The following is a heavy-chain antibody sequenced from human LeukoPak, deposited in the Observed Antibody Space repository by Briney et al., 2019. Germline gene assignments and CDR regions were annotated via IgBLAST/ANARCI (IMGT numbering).Heavy chain of an antibody. V-gene: IGHV4-4*07. Sequence: SETLSLTCTVSGGSISSYYWSWIRQPAGKGLEWIGRIYTSGSTNYNPSLKSRVTISVDTSKNQFSLKLSSVTAADTAVYYCARHSYLHPLRYFDWLSAAFDIWGQGTMVTVSS. CDR2: IYTSGST. CDR1: GGSISSYY. D-gene: IGHD3-9*01. J-gene: IGHJ3*02. CDR3: ARHSYLHPLRYFDWLSAAFDI.